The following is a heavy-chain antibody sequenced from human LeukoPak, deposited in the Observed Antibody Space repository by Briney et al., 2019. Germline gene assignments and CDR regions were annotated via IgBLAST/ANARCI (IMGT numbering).Heavy chain of an antibody. V-gene: IGHV6-1*01. CDR1: GDSVSSNRAA. Sequence: SQTLSLTCVISGDSVSSNRAAWNWIRQSPSRGLELLGRTYYRSKWYNDYAVSVQSRITINPDTSKNQFSLQLNSVTPEDTAVYYCVREIGSSGYYYNYFDYWGQGTLVTVSS. CDR3: VREIGSSGYYYNYFDY. J-gene: IGHJ4*02. D-gene: IGHD3-22*01. CDR2: TYYRSKWYN.